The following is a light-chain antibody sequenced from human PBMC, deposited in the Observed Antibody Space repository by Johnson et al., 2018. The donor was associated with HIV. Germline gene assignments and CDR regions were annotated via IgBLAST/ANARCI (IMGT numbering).Light chain of an antibody. V-gene: IGLV1-51*01. Sequence: LTQPPSVSAAPGQKVTISCSGSSSNIGNNYVSWYQQLPGTAPKILIYDNNKRPSGIPDRFSGPKSGTSATLGITELQTGDEADYYCGTWDSSLSAGGYVFGTGTKVTVL. CDR3: GTWDSSLSAGGYV. J-gene: IGLJ1*01. CDR1: SSNIGNNY. CDR2: DNN.